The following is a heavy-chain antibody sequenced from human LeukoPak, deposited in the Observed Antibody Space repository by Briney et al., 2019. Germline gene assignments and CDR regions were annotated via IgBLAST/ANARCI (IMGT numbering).Heavy chain of an antibody. CDR3: AEDMNPQKRPFDY. J-gene: IGHJ4*02. Sequence: SAGSLRLSCAASGFSLDDYAWHWVRQAPRKGLAWESGISWNSGSIGYADSVKGRFTISRDNAKNSLYLQMNSLTAEDTAVYYCAEDMNPQKRPFDYWGQGTLVTVSS. CDR2: ISWNSGSI. V-gene: IGHV3-9*01. CDR1: GFSLDDYA.